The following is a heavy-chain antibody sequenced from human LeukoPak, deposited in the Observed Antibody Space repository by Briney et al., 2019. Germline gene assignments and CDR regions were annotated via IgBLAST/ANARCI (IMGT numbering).Heavy chain of an antibody. D-gene: IGHD3-10*01. CDR2: IYTSGST. CDR1: GGSSSSGNYY. V-gene: IGHV4-61*02. J-gene: IGHJ6*03. Sequence: SETLSLTCTVSGGSSSSGNYYWNWIRQPAGKGLEWIGRIYTSGSTNYSPSLKSRVTISLDTSKNQFSLKLSSVTAADTAVYYCARGITMIRGVISVGAGIGSQPKRYYYYYYMDVWGKGTTVTISS. CDR3: ARGITMIRGVISVGAGIGSQPKRYYYYYYMDV.